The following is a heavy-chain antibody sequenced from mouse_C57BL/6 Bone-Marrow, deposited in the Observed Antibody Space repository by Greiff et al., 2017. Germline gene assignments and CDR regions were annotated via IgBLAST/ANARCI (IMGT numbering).Heavy chain of an antibody. D-gene: IGHD2-4*01. J-gene: IGHJ1*03. Sequence: EVKLMESGGGLVQPGESLKLSCESNEYEFPTHDMSWVRKTPEKRLELVAAINSDGGSTYYPDTMERRFIISRDNTKKTMYLQMSSLRSEDTALYYCARSPYEYDYWYFDVWGTGTAVTVSS. CDR1: EYEFPTHD. CDR2: INSDGGST. CDR3: ARSPYEYDYWYFDV. V-gene: IGHV5-2*01.